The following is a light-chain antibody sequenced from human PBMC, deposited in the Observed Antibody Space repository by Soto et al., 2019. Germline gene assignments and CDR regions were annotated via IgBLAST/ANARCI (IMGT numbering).Light chain of an antibody. CDR1: SSDVGGHNS. CDR2: NVS. CDR3: TSYTSSSTYV. J-gene: IGLJ1*01. V-gene: IGLV2-14*01. Sequence: QLVLTQPASVSGSPGQSITISCTGTSSDVGGHNSVSWYQQHPGKAPKLMIYNVSNRPSGVSNRFSGSKSGNTASLTISGLLAEDEADYYCTSYTSSSTYVFGAGTKVTVL.